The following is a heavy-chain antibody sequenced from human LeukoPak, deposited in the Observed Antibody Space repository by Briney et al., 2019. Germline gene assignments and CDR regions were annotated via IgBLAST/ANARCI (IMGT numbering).Heavy chain of an antibody. Sequence: GGSLRVSCAASGFTFSSYSMNWVRQAPGKGLEWVSSISSSSSYIYYADSVKGRFTISRDNAKNSLYLQMNSLRAEDTAVYYCARDRGFGELFFDYWGQGTLVTVSS. CDR3: ARDRGFGELFFDY. CDR2: ISSSSSYI. D-gene: IGHD3-10*01. V-gene: IGHV3-21*01. J-gene: IGHJ4*02. CDR1: GFTFSSYS.